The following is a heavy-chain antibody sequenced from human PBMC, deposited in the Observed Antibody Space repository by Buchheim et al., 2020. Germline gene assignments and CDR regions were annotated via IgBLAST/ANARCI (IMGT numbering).Heavy chain of an antibody. CDR3: AKLPFLSGVVSLDY. CDR1: GFTFSSYG. CDR2: ISYDGSNK. V-gene: IGHV3-30*18. J-gene: IGHJ4*02. D-gene: IGHD3-3*01. Sequence: QVQLVESGGGVVQPGRSLRLSCAASGFTFSSYGMHWVRQAPGKGLEWVAVISYDGSNKYYADSVKGRFTISRDNSKNTLYLQMNSLRAEDTAVYYCAKLPFLSGVVSLDYWGQGTL.